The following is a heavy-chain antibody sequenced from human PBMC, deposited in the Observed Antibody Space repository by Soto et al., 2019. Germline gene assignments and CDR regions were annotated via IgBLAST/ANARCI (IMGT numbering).Heavy chain of an antibody. Sequence: GGSLRLSCAASGFTFRIFTMNLVLQAPGKGLEWVSTISSNSAYIYYTYALRGRFTISRDNAKNSLHLQMNSLRAEDTAVYYCTRDASRDSSARGWFDPWGPGTLVTVSS. V-gene: IGHV3-21*01. CDR3: TRDASRDSSARGWFDP. CDR1: GFTFRIFT. D-gene: IGHD6-13*01. CDR2: ISSNSAYI. J-gene: IGHJ5*02.